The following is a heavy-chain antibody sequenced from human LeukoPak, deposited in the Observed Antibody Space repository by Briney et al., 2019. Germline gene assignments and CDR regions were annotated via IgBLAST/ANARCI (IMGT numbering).Heavy chain of an antibody. CDR2: ISAYNGNT. CDR3: ARDLQVTMVRGVIIGVRGNNWFDP. V-gene: IGHV1-18*01. D-gene: IGHD3-10*01. CDR1: GYTFTSYG. Sequence: ASVKVSCKASGYTFTSYGISWVRQAPGQGLEWMGWISAYNGNTNYAQKLQGRVTMTTDTSTSTAYMELRSLRSDDTAVYYCARDLQVTMVRGVIIGVRGNNWFDPWGQGTLVTVSS. J-gene: IGHJ5*02.